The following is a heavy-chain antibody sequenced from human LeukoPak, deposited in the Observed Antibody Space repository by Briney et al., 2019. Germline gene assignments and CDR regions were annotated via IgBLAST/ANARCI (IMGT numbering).Heavy chain of an antibody. D-gene: IGHD1-14*01. CDR1: GFTFHSYA. Sequence: GGSLRLSCAASGFTFHSYAMSWVRQAPGKGLEWVSAISDSGASTYYADSVRGRFTISRDNSKNTLYLHMNSLSAEDTALYHCATHFSTNRLTDYWGQGALVTVSS. CDR3: ATHFSTNRLTDY. CDR2: ISDSGAST. J-gene: IGHJ4*02. V-gene: IGHV3-23*01.